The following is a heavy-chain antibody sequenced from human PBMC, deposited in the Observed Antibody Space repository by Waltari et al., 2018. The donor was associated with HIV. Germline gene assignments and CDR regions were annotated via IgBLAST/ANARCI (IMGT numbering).Heavy chain of an antibody. Sequence: GFSLSSYGMHWVRQAPGKGLEWVALIWYDGSKKYYGDSVKGRFTIFSDKSKNTVFLQMTRLRVEDTATYYCARGEGGYTYGYNWLDLWGQGTVVTVSS. CDR2: IWYDGSKK. CDR3: ARGEGGYTYGYNWLDL. J-gene: IGHJ5*02. V-gene: IGHV3-33*01. D-gene: IGHD1-26*01. CDR1: GFSLSSYG.